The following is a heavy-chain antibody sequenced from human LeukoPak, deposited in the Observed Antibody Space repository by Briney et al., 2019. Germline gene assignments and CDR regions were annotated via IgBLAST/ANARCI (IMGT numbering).Heavy chain of an antibody. CDR3: ARHVAAVGFDY. CDR1: AFTFSSYT. J-gene: IGHJ4*02. D-gene: IGHD6-19*01. CDR2: ITSSSSYI. Sequence: GGSLRLSCAASAFTFSSYTMNWVRQAPGKGLEWVSSITSSSSYIYYADSVKGRFTISRDNAKNSLCLQMNSLRAEDTAVYYCARHVAAVGFDYWGQGTLVTVSS. V-gene: IGHV3-21*01.